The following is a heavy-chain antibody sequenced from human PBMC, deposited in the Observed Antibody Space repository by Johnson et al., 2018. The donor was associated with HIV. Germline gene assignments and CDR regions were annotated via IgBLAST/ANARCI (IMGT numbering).Heavy chain of an antibody. Sequence: VQLVESGGGVVQPGRSLRLSCAASGFTFSSYAMHWVRQAPAKGLEWVSVISGSGDSTYYADSVKGRFTISRDNSKNTLYLQMNSLRAEDTAVYYCAKGEGYCGGDCLDAFDIWGQGTMVTVSS. V-gene: IGHV3-23*04. CDR3: AKGEGYCGGDCLDAFDI. J-gene: IGHJ3*02. CDR2: ISGSGDST. CDR1: GFTFSSYA. D-gene: IGHD2-21*01.